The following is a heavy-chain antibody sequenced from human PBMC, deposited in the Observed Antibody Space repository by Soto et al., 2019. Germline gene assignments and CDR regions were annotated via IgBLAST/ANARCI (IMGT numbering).Heavy chain of an antibody. CDR1: GFTFSNFG. Sequence: ESGGGVVQPGTSLRLSCAASGFTFSNFGMHWVRQAPGKGLEWVAVIWHDGKNKYYADSVEGRFTISRDNSKNTLNLQMNSLRAEDTAVYYCARDPGKDEAIDYGGHGTLVIVSS. J-gene: IGHJ4*01. V-gene: IGHV3-33*01. CDR3: ARDPGKDEAIDY. CDR2: IWHDGKNK.